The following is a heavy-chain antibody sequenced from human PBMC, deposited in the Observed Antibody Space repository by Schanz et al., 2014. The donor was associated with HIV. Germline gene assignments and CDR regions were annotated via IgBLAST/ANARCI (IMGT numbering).Heavy chain of an antibody. D-gene: IGHD4-17*01. J-gene: IGHJ6*02. CDR2: ISDTGVRT. Sequence: EAQLLESGGGLVQPGGSLRLSCEASGFTFSNYAMSWVRQAPGKGLEWVSGISDTGVRTNYADSVKGRLTISRDNSENTLYLQMNSLRAEDTAVYYCAKSRGDSWPYGMDVWGQGTTVTVSS. CDR3: AKSRGDSWPYGMDV. CDR1: GFTFSNYA. V-gene: IGHV3-23*01.